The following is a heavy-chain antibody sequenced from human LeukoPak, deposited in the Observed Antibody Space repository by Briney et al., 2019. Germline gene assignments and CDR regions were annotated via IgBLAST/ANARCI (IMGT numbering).Heavy chain of an antibody. CDR2: INDYTAIT. CDR3: ARGRIAKIVVVHSFHYGMDV. CDR1: GGSFTDYF. V-gene: IGHV4-34*01. J-gene: IGHJ6*02. Sequence: PSETLSLTCELFGGSFTDYFWTWIRQSPGKGLEWIGEINDYTAITNYNQSLNSRVSISLEKSKNPFSLELRSVTAADTAVYYCARGRIAKIVVVHSFHYGMDVWGQGTAVTVSS. D-gene: IGHD3-22*01.